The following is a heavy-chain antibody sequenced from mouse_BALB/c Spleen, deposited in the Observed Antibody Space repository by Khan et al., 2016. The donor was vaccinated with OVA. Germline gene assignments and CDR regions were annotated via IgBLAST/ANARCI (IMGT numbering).Heavy chain of an antibody. Sequence: EVQLQQSGPELVKPGASVKISCKASGYSFTGYFMNWVMQSHGKSLEWIGRINPHIGETFYNPTLKGKATLTADESSSTAHLELRSLASEDSAVYYCARIYGSDFDYWGQGTTLTVSS. J-gene: IGHJ2*01. CDR1: GYSFTGYF. CDR3: ARIYGSDFDY. V-gene: IGHV1-20*02. D-gene: IGHD1-1*01. CDR2: INPHIGET.